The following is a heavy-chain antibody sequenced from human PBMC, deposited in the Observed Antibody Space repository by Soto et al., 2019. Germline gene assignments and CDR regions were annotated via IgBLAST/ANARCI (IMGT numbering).Heavy chain of an antibody. CDR2: IIPIFGTA. D-gene: IGHD2-15*01. CDR1: GGTFSSYA. J-gene: IGHJ6*02. V-gene: IGHV1-69*13. Sequence: SVKVSCKASGGTFSSYAISWVRQAPGQGLEWMGGIIPIFGTANYAQKFQGRVTITADESTSTAYMELSSLRSEDTAVYYCASGYCSGGSCYSFVLHYYYGMDVWGQGTTVTVSS. CDR3: ASGYCSGGSCYSFVLHYYYGMDV.